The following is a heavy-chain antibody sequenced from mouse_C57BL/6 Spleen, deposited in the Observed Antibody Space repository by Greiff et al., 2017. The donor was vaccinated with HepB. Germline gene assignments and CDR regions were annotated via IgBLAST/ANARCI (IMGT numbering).Heavy chain of an antibody. V-gene: IGHV5-16*01. J-gene: IGHJ4*01. D-gene: IGHD2-3*01. CDR2: INYDGSST. CDR1: GFTFSDYY. CDR3: ARDDGYSTLSAMDY. Sequence: EVQVVESEGGLVQPGSSMKLSCTASGFTFSDYYMAWVRQVPEKGLEWVANINYDGSSTYYLDSLKSRFIISRDNAKNILYLQMSRLKSEDTATYYCARDDGYSTLSAMDYWGQGTSVTVSS.